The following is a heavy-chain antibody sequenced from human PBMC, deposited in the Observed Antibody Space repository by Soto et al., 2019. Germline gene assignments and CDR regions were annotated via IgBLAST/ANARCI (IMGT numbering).Heavy chain of an antibody. CDR3: ARDSGPGWFDP. Sequence: GGSLRLSCAASGFTFSSYGMHWVRQAPGKGLEWVAVIWYDGSNKYYADSVKGRFTISRDNSKNTLYLQMNSLRAEDTAVYYCARDSGPGWFDPWGQGTLVTVSS. V-gene: IGHV3-33*01. J-gene: IGHJ5*02. D-gene: IGHD3-10*01. CDR2: IWYDGSNK. CDR1: GFTFSSYG.